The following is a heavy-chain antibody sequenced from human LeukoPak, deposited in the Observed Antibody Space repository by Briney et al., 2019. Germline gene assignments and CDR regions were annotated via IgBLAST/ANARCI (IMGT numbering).Heavy chain of an antibody. V-gene: IGHV4-30-2*01. Sequence: SETLSLTCTVPGGSISSGGYYWSWIRQPPGKGLEWIGYIYHSGSTYYNPSLKSRVTISVDRSKNQFSLKLSSVTAADTAVYYCARGRDRTGTTGGSSWYYIDYWGQGTLVTVSS. D-gene: IGHD6-13*01. CDR1: GGSISSGGYY. J-gene: IGHJ4*02. CDR3: ARGRDRTGTTGGSSWYYIDY. CDR2: IYHSGST.